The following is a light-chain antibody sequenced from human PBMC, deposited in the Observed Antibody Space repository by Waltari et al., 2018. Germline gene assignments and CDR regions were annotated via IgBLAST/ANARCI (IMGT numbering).Light chain of an antibody. V-gene: IGKV1-5*03. J-gene: IGKJ2*01. Sequence: DIQMTQSPSTLSASVGDRVTITCRASQSISSWLAWYQQKPGKAPTLLISKASSLQSGVPSRFSGSGSGTEFTLTISSLQPEDFATYFCQQYNSYLYTFGQGTKLEIK. CDR2: KAS. CDR3: QQYNSYLYT. CDR1: QSISSW.